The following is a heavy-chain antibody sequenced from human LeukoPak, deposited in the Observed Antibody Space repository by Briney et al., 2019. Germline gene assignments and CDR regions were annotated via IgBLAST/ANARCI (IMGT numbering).Heavy chain of an antibody. D-gene: IGHD4-17*01. J-gene: IGHJ4*02. CDR3: AKPRDRYGDYEDYFDY. Sequence: PGGSLRLSCAASGFTFSSYGMSWVRQAPGKGLEWVSAVSDSGGSTYYADSVKGRFTISRDNSKNTLYLQMNSLRAEDTAVYYCAKPRDRYGDYEDYFDYWGQGTLVTVSS. CDR1: GFTFSSYG. CDR2: VSDSGGST. V-gene: IGHV3-23*01.